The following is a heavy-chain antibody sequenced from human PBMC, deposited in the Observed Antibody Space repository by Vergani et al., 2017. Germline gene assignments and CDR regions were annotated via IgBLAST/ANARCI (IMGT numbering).Heavy chain of an antibody. Sequence: QVQLQESGPGLVKPSETLSLTCTVSGGPISSYYWSWIRQPPGKGLEWIGYIYYSGSTNYNPSLKSRVTISVDTSKNQFSLKLSSVTAADTAVYYCARVRLAFGGVIVYYFDYWGQGTLVTVSS. V-gene: IGHV4-59*01. CDR2: IYYSGST. D-gene: IGHD3-16*02. CDR1: GGPISSYY. J-gene: IGHJ4*02. CDR3: ARVRLAFGGVIVYYFDY.